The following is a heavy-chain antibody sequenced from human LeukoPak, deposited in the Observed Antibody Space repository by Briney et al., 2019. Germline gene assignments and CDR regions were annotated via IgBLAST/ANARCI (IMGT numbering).Heavy chain of an antibody. J-gene: IGHJ3*02. V-gene: IGHV4-39*07. CDR3: ARASLLAVAATEDAFDI. CDR2: IYYSGSA. Sequence: SETLSLTCTVSGGSISSSNYYWGWIRQPPGKGLELEWIGSIYYSGSAYYNPSLKSRVTISVDTSKNQFSLKLSSVTAADTAVYYCARASLLAVAATEDAFDIWGQGTMVAVSS. D-gene: IGHD6-19*01. CDR1: GGSISSSNYY.